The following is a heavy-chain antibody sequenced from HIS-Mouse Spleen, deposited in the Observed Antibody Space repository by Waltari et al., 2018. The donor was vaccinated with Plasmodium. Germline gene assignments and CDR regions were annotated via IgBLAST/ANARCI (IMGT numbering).Heavy chain of an antibody. CDR2: INHSGST. CDR3: ARGGIVGATIDY. CDR1: GGSFSGYY. V-gene: IGHV4-34*01. J-gene: IGHJ4*02. Sequence: QVQLQQWGAGLLKPSETLSLTCAVYGGSFSGYYWSWIRQPPGKGLGWIGEINHSGSTNYNPSLKSRVTISVETSKNQCSLKLSSVTAADTAVYYCARGGIVGATIDYWGQGTLVTVSS. D-gene: IGHD1-26*01.